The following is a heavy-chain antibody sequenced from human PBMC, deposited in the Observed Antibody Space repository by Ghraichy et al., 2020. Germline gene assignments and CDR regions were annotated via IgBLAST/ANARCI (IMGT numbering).Heavy chain of an antibody. V-gene: IGHV4-39*01. D-gene: IGHD5-24*01. CDR1: GGSISSSSYY. CDR2: IYYSGST. CDR3: ARQWRWLQSSYFDY. J-gene: IGHJ4*02. Sequence: SETLSLTCTVSGGSISSSSYYWGWIRQPPGKGLEWIGSIYYSGSTYYNPSLKSRVTISVDTSKNQFSLKLSSVTAADTAVYYCARQWRWLQSSYFDYWGQGTLVTVSS.